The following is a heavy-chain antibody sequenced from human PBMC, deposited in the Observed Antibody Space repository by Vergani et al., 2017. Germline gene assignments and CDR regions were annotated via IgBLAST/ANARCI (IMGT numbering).Heavy chain of an antibody. D-gene: IGHD2-15*01. J-gene: IGHJ4*02. CDR2: ISGSGGST. CDR1: GFTFSSYA. CDR3: AKEGGGYCSGGTCYPEY. Sequence: VQLVESGGGVVQPGGSLRLSCAASGFTFSSYAMSWVRQAPGKGLEWVSAISGSGGSTYYADSVKGRFTISRDISKNTLYLQMKSLRPEDTAVYYCAKEGGGYCSGGTCYPEYWGQGTLVIVSS. V-gene: IGHV3-23*04.